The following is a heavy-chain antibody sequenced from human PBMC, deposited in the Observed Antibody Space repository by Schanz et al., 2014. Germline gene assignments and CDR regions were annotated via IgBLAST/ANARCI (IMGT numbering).Heavy chain of an antibody. D-gene: IGHD1-26*01. V-gene: IGHV3-30*02. CDR3: AKVVASGPTTGPFDP. CDR2: IWSDGSRT. J-gene: IGHJ5*02. Sequence: VQLVGSGGGLVQPGGSLRLSCAASGFIFSNYGMHWVRQAPGKGLEWVAFIWSDGSRTYHAESVKGRFTISRDNSRNTLYLQMDSLRDEDTALYYCAKVVASGPTTGPFDPWGQGTLVTVSS. CDR1: GFIFSNYG.